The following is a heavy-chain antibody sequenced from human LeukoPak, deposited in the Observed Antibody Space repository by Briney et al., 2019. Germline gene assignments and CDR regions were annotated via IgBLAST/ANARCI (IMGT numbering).Heavy chain of an antibody. D-gene: IGHD1-14*01. V-gene: IGHV3-11*01. CDR1: GFTFSDYY. Sequence: GGSLRLSCAASGFTFSDYYVSWIRQAPGKGLEWVSYISGSGTTIYSADSLKGRFTISRDNAKNSLYLQMSRLRAEDTAVYYCARRTGHSYFDYWGQGALVTVSS. CDR2: ISGSGTTI. J-gene: IGHJ4*02. CDR3: ARRTGHSYFDY.